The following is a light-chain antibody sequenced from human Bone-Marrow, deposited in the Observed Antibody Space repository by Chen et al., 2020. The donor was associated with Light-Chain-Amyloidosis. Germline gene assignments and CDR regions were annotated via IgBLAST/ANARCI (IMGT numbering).Light chain of an antibody. CDR1: QNINNY. V-gene: IGKV1-39*01. J-gene: IGKJ1*01. CDR3: QQSYRFPRT. CDR2: SAS. Sequence: DIHVTQSPSSLSASVGDSITITCRASQNINNYLNWYQWKPGKVPQLLVYSASKLHSGVPSRFIGSGLGADFSLTITSLQPDDFATYYCQQSYRFPRTFGQGTRVE.